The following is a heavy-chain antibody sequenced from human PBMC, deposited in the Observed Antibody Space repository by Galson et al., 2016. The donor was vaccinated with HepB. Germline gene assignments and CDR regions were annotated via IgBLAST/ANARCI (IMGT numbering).Heavy chain of an antibody. D-gene: IGHD1/OR15-1a*01. Sequence: SLRLSCAASGFRFRDYGMSRVRQAPGKGLEWVPSIQNSGENTHYADSVKGRFTISRDNSRNILDLQMNSPIADDTAVYYCASQLWNTAYGGQGTPVSVPS. CDR2: IQNSGENT. CDR3: ASQLWNTAY. J-gene: IGHJ4*02. CDR1: GFRFRDYG. V-gene: IGHV3-23*05.